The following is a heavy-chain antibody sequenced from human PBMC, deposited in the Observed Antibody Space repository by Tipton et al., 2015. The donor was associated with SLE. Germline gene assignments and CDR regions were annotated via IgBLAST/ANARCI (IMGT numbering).Heavy chain of an antibody. J-gene: IGHJ4*02. D-gene: IGHD2-21*01. CDR3: ARRIFGGAIDY. CDR2: VFHLGAA. CDR1: NGSINAYY. Sequence: LRLSCTVSNGSINAYYWSWVRQTPGKGLEYIGHVFHLGAANYSPSLKSRVTISLGPSKNQFSLRLSSVTAADTAVYYCARRIFGGAIDYWGQGTLVTVSS. V-gene: IGHV4-59*12.